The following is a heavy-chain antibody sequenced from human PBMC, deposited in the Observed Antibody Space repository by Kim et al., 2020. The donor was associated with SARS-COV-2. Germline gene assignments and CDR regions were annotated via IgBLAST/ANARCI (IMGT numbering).Heavy chain of an antibody. CDR3: ARDPNGRRDGYNPDYYYGMDV. D-gene: IGHD5-12*01. CDR1: GGTFSSYA. Sequence: SVKVSCKASGGTFSSYAISWVRQAPGQGLEWMGGIIPIFGTANYAQKFQGRVTITADESTSTAYMELSSLRSEDTAVYYCARDPNGRRDGYNPDYYYGMDVWGQGTTVTVSS. CDR2: IIPIFGTA. V-gene: IGHV1-69*13. J-gene: IGHJ6*02.